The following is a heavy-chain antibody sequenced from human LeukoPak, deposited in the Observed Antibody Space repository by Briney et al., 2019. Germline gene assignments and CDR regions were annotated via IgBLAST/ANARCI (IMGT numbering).Heavy chain of an antibody. D-gene: IGHD6-13*01. Sequence: PSETLSLTCTVSGGSISSGSYYWSWIRQPAGKGLEWIGRIYTSGSTNYNPSLKSRVTISVDTSKNQFSLKLSSVTAADTAVYYCARGSRGMDVWGQGTTVTVSS. CDR3: ARGSRGMDV. V-gene: IGHV4-61*02. CDR1: GGSISSGSYY. J-gene: IGHJ6*02. CDR2: IYTSGST.